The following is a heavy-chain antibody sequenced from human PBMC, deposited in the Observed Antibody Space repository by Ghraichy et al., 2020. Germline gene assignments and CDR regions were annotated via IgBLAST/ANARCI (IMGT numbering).Heavy chain of an antibody. CDR1: CCSIFSDGYT. Sequence: TLSLTCTVSCCSIFSDGYTWSWIRQPPGKGLEWIGYIYHSGSSFANPSLKSRVTFSLDRSKNQLFLKLSSVTAADTAVYFCARELVTTNLFDPWGQGALVTVSS. CDR3: ARELVTTNLFDP. V-gene: IGHV4-30-2*01. CDR2: IYHSGSS. D-gene: IGHD4-17*01. J-gene: IGHJ5*02.